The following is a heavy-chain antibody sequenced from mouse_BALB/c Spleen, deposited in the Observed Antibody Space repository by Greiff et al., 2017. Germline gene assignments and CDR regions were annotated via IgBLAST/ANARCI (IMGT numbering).Heavy chain of an antibody. CDR1: GFAFSSYD. Sequence: EVMLVESGGGLVKPGGSLKLSCAASGFAFSSYDMSWVRQTPEKRLEWVAYISSGGGSTYYPDTVKGRFTISRDNAKNTLYLQMSSLKSEDTAMYYCARQGGDGNTFDYWGQGTTLTVSS. J-gene: IGHJ2*01. D-gene: IGHD2-1*01. V-gene: IGHV5-12-1*01. CDR3: ARQGGDGNTFDY. CDR2: ISSGGGST.